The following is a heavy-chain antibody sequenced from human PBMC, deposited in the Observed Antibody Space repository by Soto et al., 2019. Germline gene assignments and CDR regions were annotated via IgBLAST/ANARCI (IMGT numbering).Heavy chain of an antibody. CDR2: ISSVSSYI. D-gene: IGHD6-19*01. Sequence: PGGSLRLSCAASGFTFSSYTMNWVRQAPGKGLEWVSSISSVSSYIYYADSVKGRFTISRDNAKNSLYLQMNSLRAEDTAAYYCARASYSSGWHTDYWGQGTLVTVSS. J-gene: IGHJ4*02. CDR3: ARASYSSGWHTDY. CDR1: GFTFSSYT. V-gene: IGHV3-21*01.